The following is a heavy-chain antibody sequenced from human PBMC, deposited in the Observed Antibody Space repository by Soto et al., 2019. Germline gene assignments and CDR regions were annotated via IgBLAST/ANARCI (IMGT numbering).Heavy chain of an antibody. V-gene: IGHV1-69*08. J-gene: IGHJ4*02. D-gene: IGHD3-10*01. Sequence: QVQLVQSGAEVKKPGSSVKVSCKASGGTFSPYTINWVRQAPGQGLEWMGRIIPFHGVTNYAQKFQARVTITAAKSTSTAYMELGGLRFEDTAMYYCTRDWEITVSTWSFGGFWGRGTLVTVSS. CDR1: GGTFSPYT. CDR2: IIPFHGVT. CDR3: TRDWEITVSTWSFGGF.